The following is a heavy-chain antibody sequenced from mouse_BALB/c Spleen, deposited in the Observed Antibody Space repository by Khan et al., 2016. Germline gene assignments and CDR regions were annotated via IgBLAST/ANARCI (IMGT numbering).Heavy chain of an antibody. CDR2: ISYSGST. J-gene: IGHJ2*01. Sequence: EVQLQESGPGLVKPSQSLSLTCTVTGYSITSDYAWNWIRQFPGNKLEWMGYISYSGSTSYNPSLKSRISITRHTSKNQFFLQLNSVTTEDTATYYCARDYGYYWGQGTTLTVSS. CDR3: ARDYGYY. D-gene: IGHD1-2*01. V-gene: IGHV3-2*02. CDR1: GYSITSDYA.